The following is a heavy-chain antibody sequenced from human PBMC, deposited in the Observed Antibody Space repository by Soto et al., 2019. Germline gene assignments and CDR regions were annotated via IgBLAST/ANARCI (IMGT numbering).Heavy chain of an antibody. CDR1: GGSISSYG. D-gene: IGHD3-22*01. CDR3: AGDTYYYVSSGNSSGNYSRGLDS. Sequence: PSVTLSLTCTVSGGSISSYGWSWIRQPPGKGLEWIGYIYYSGSTNYNPSLKSRVTISVDTSKNQLSLKLSSVTAADTAVYYCAGDTYYYVSSGNSSGNYSRGLDSWGKGTTV. J-gene: IGHJ6*04. CDR2: IYYSGST. V-gene: IGHV4-59*01.